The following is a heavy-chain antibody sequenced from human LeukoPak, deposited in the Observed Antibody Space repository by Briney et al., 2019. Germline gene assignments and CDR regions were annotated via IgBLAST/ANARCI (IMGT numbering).Heavy chain of an antibody. Sequence: GGSLRLSCTASGFTFGDYAMYWVRQAPGKGLHWVSGISWSGGGIGYADSVKGRFTISRDNAKNSLYLQMNSLRPEDTAFYFCAKGQYNGYDSQPDYWGQGTLVTVSS. J-gene: IGHJ4*02. CDR1: GFTFGDYA. D-gene: IGHD5-12*01. CDR2: ISWSGGGI. V-gene: IGHV3-9*01. CDR3: AKGQYNGYDSQPDY.